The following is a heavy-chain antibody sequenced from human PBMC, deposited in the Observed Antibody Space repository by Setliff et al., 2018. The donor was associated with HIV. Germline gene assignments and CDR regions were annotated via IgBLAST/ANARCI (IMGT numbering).Heavy chain of an antibody. CDR1: DSGTYY. CDR3: ARRRETIVVVIGIPNWYFDL. V-gene: IGHV4-61*02. CDR2: VSSRGDT. J-gene: IGHJ2*01. D-gene: IGHD2-21*01. Sequence: SETLSLTCTVSDSGTYYWSWIRQPAGKGLEWIGRVSSRGDTNYNPSLKSRVTISVDTSKNQFSLRLSSVTAADSAVYYCARRRETIVVVIGIPNWYFDLWGRGTLVTVSS.